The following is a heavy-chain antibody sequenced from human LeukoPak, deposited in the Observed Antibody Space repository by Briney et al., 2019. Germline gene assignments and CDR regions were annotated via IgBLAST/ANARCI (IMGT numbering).Heavy chain of an antibody. J-gene: IGHJ6*03. CDR2: IYTSGST. Sequence: PSETLSLTCTVSGGSISSGSYYWSWIRQPAGKGLEWIGRIYTSGSTNYNPSLKSRVTISVDTSKNQFSLKLSSVTAADTAVYYCARVSWPGYGYYYMDVWGKGTTVTISS. CDR3: ARVSWPGYGYYYMDV. D-gene: IGHD1-1*01. CDR1: GGSISSGSYY. V-gene: IGHV4-61*02.